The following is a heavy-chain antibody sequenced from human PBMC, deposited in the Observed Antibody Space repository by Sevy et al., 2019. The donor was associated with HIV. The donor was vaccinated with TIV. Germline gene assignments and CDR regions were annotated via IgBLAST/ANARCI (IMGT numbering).Heavy chain of an antibody. V-gene: IGHV4-59*01. J-gene: IGHJ4*02. CDR1: GGSISTYY. CDR2: IYYSGST. Sequence: SETLSLTCTVSGGSISTYYWSWIRQPPGKGLEWIGYIYYSGSTNSSPSLKSRVTISVDTYRNQFSLNLTSVTAADTAVYYCARGYYSNFDYWGQGILVTVSS. CDR3: ARGYYSNFDY. D-gene: IGHD3-22*01.